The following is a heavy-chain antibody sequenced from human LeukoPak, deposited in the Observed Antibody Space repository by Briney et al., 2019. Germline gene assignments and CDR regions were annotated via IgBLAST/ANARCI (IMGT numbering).Heavy chain of an antibody. V-gene: IGHV4-59*08. CDR1: GGSISSYY. Sequence: PSETLSLTCTVSGGSISSYYWSWIRQPPRKGLQWIGYIYYSGSTNYNPSLKSRVTISVDTSKNQFSLKLSSVTAADTAVYYCAGFYGADGYFDYWGQGTLVTVSS. CDR3: AGFYGADGYFDY. J-gene: IGHJ4*02. CDR2: IYYSGST. D-gene: IGHD4-17*01.